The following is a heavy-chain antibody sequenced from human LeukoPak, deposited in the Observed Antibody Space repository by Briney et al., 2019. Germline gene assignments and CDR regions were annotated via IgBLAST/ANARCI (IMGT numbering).Heavy chain of an antibody. CDR2: ISYSGST. V-gene: IGHV4-59*04. Sequence: PSETLSLTCTVSGGSISSYYWSWIRQPPGKGLEWIGSISYSGSTYYNPSLKSRVTISVDTSKNQFSLKLSSVTAADTAVYYCARHGSGHYDSSGRASVYWGQGTLVTVSS. CDR1: GGSISSYY. CDR3: ARHGSGHYDSSGRASVY. J-gene: IGHJ4*02. D-gene: IGHD3-22*01.